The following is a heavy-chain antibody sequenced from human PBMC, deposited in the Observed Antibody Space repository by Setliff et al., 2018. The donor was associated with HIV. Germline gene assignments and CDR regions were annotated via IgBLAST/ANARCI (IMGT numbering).Heavy chain of an antibody. D-gene: IGHD3-10*01. CDR1: GFAFRTYA. V-gene: IGHV3-23*01. CDR3: ARGSLRGVLALGMDV. CDR2: IGAVGSPT. Sequence: GGSLRLSCAASGFAFRTYAMGWVRQAAGKGLEWVSTIGAVGSPTFYAESVKGRFTISKDHSKDTVYLQMNSLRAEDTAIYYCARGSLRGVLALGMDVWGQGTTVTVSS. J-gene: IGHJ6*02.